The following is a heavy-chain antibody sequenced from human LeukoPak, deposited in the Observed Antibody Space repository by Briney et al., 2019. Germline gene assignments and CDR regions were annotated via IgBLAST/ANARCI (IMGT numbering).Heavy chain of an antibody. CDR1: GYTFTGYY. D-gene: IGHD2-2*01. CDR2: INPNSGGT. V-gene: IGHV1-2*04. J-gene: IGHJ4*02. CDR3: ARVDGGGYARSFDY. Sequence: VASVKVSCMASGYTFTGYYMHWVRQAPGQGLEWMGWINPNSGGTNYAQKFQGWVTMTRDTSISTAYMELSRLRSDDTAVYYCARVDGGGYARSFDYWGQGTLVTVSS.